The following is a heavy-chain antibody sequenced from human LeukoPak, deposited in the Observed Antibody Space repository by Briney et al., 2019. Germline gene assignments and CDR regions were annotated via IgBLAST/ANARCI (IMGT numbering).Heavy chain of an antibody. CDR2: ISYDGSNK. CDR1: GFTFTSYA. Sequence: GGSLRLSCAASGFTFTSYAMHWVRQTPGKGLEWVAVISYDGSNKYYADSVKGRFTISRDNSRSTLYLQMNSLRAEHTAVYYCARDRHDSSDVDYWGQGTLVTVSS. CDR3: ARDRHDSSDVDY. D-gene: IGHD3-22*01. J-gene: IGHJ4*02. V-gene: IGHV3-30*04.